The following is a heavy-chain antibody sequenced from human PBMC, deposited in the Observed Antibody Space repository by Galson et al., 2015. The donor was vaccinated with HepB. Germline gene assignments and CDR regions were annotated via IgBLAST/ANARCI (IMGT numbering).Heavy chain of an antibody. CDR1: GFIFSDYE. Sequence: SLRLSCAASGFIFSDYEMNWGRQAPGKGLEWVSYISSSGSTIYYADSVKGRFTISRDNAKNSLYLQMNSLRAEDTAVYYCAREGSPPWIFYYFDSWGRGPQVTVSS. J-gene: IGHJ4*02. CDR3: AREGSPPWIFYYFDS. CDR2: ISSSGSTI. D-gene: IGHD3-3*01. V-gene: IGHV3-48*03.